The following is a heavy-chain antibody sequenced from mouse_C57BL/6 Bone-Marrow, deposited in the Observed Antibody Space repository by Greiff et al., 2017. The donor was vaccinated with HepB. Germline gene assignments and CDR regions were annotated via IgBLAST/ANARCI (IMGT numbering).Heavy chain of an antibody. CDR2: IYPRSGNT. J-gene: IGHJ2*01. CDR1: GYTFTSYG. V-gene: IGHV1-81*01. CDR3: AGGDYGSSYGY. Sequence: VQLQESGAELARPGASVKLSCKASGYTFTSYGISWVKQRTGQGLEWIGEIYPRSGNTYYNEKFKGKATLTADKSSSTAYMELRSLTSEDSAVYFCAGGDYGSSYGYWGQGTTLTVSS. D-gene: IGHD1-1*01.